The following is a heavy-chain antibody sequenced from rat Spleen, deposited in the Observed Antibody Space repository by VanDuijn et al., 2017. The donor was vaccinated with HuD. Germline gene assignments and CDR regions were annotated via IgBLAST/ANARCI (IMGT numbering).Heavy chain of an antibody. CDR2: ISPGGGGT. V-gene: IGHV5-25*01. CDR3: TRRVYYGSHFFDY. Sequence: EVQLVESGGGLVQPGRSLKLSCAASGFTFSDYNMAWVRQAPRQGLEWVASISPGGGGTYYRDSVKGRFTVSRDNAKSTLYLQMDSLRSEDTATYYCTRRVYYGSHFFDYWGQGVMVTVSS. D-gene: IGHD1-6*01. J-gene: IGHJ2*01. CDR1: GFTFSDYN.